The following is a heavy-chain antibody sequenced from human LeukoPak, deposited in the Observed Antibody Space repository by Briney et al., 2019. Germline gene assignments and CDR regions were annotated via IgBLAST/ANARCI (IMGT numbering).Heavy chain of an antibody. CDR1: GFSFSRYY. Sequence: GGSLTLSRAPSGFSFSRYYLNWVRQAPGQGVGSVSVVSGGGVSRYYADSLKGRFSISSDNSKNTLHLQMNSLRAEDRAICYCAKGFVDQWCLPDYWGQGTLVTVCS. J-gene: IGHJ4*02. D-gene: IGHD2-15*01. V-gene: IGHV3-23*01. CDR3: AKGFVDQWCLPDY. CDR2: VSGGGVSR.